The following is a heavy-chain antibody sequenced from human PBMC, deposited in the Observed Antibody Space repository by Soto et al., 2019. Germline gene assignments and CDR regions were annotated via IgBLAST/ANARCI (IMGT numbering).Heavy chain of an antibody. V-gene: IGHV3-30*18. D-gene: IGHD3-22*01. CDR1: GFTFSSYG. Sequence: GGSLRLSCAASGFTFSSYGMHWVRQAPGKGLEWVAVISYDGSNKYYADSVKGRFTISRDNSKNTLYLQMNSLRAEDTAVYYCAKALRGLSYYYDSSGPDYWGQGTLVTVSS. CDR3: AKALRGLSYYYDSSGPDY. CDR2: ISYDGSNK. J-gene: IGHJ4*02.